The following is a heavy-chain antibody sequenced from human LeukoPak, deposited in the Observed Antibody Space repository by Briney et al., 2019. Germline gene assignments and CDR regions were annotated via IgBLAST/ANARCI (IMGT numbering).Heavy chain of an antibody. CDR1: GYTFTGYY. V-gene: IGHV1-2*02. CDR2: INPNSGGT. D-gene: IGHD3-3*01. J-gene: IGHJ5*02. Sequence: ASVKVSCKASGYTFTGYYMHWVRQAPGQGLEWMGWINPNSGGTNYAQKFQGRVTMTRDTSISTAYLELSRLRSYDTAVYYCARLARSILGVVMGCFDPWGQGPLVTVPS. CDR3: ARLARSILGVVMGCFDP.